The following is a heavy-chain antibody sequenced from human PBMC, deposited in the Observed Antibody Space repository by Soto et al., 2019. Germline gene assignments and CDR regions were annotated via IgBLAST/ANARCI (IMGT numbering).Heavy chain of an antibody. J-gene: IGHJ4*02. CDR3: AKDKRMSAITKLDF. D-gene: IGHD2-21*01. CDR2: IIGGGGDS. V-gene: IGHV3-23*01. CDR1: GFTFRDYA. Sequence: GGSLRLSCAASGFTFRDYAMSWVRQAPGKGLEWVAGIIGGGGDSYADSVNGRFTISRDNSKNTVYLQMNSLRAEDTALYFCAKDKRMSAITKLDFWGQGTLVTVSS.